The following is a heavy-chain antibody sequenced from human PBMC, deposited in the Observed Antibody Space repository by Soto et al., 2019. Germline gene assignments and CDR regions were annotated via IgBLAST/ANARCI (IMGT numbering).Heavy chain of an antibody. CDR1: GDTFSSYI. J-gene: IGHJ6*02. V-gene: IGHV1-69*08. CDR2: VIPVLTTT. Sequence: SSVRVSCRSSGDTFSSYIVNWLRLAPGRGLEWMGRVIPVLTTTDYAQNFRGRVTISADRYTNTVYLDLSSLRSDDTAVYYCARRRYCGYDCYHKHYYGMDVWGQGSLVTVAS. CDR3: ARRRYCGYDCYHKHYYGMDV. D-gene: IGHD2-21*02.